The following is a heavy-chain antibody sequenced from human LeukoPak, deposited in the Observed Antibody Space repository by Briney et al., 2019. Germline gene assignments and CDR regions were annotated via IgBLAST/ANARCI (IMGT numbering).Heavy chain of an antibody. J-gene: IGHJ3*02. Sequence: PGGSLRLSCAASGFTFSNAWMSWVGRAQGKGLEWVGRIKSKTDGGTTDYAAPVKGRFTISRDDSKNTLYLQMNSLKTEDTAVYYCTTDIGPIVVVPPVIWGQGTMVTVSS. CDR3: TTDIGPIVVVPPVI. V-gene: IGHV3-15*01. CDR1: GFTFSNAW. CDR2: IKSKTDGGTT. D-gene: IGHD3-22*01.